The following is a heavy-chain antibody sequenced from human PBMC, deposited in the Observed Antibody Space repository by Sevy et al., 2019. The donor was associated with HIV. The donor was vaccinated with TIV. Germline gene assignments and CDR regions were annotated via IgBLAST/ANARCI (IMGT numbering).Heavy chain of an antibody. Sequence: ASVKVSCKASGYTFTSYGISWVRQAPGQGLEWMGWISAYNGNTNYAQKLQGRVTMTTDKSRGTAYMGLRSLGSDDTAVYYCARTPYYYDSSGYWYFDLWGRGTLVTVSS. D-gene: IGHD3-22*01. J-gene: IGHJ2*01. CDR2: ISAYNGNT. V-gene: IGHV1-18*04. CDR1: GYTFTSYG. CDR3: ARTPYYYDSSGYWYFDL.